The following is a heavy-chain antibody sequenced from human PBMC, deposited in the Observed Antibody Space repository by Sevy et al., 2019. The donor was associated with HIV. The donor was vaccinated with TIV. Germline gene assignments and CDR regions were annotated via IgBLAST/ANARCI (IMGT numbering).Heavy chain of an antibody. V-gene: IGHV3-7*01. CDR1: GFTFSSYW. CDR2: IKEDGSVK. D-gene: IGHD6-13*01. CDR3: VRAIGAAGSY. Sequence: GGSLRLSCEASGFTFSSYWMSWVRQAPGKGLEWVANIKEDGSVKYYVDSVKGRFTNSRDNAKNSVYLQMNSLRAEDAALYYCVRAIGAAGSYWGLGTLVTVSS. J-gene: IGHJ4*02.